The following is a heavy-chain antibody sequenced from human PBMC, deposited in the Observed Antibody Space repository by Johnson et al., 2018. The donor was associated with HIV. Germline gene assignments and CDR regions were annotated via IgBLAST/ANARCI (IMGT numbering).Heavy chain of an antibody. Sequence: QVQLVESGGGVVQPGRSLRLSCAASGFTFSSYAMHWVRQAPGKGLEWVAVISYDGSNKYYADSVKGRFTISRDNSKNTLYLQMNSLRAEDTAVYYCAKGGAVAGTRDAFDIWGQGTMVTVSS. CDR1: GFTFSSYA. J-gene: IGHJ3*02. V-gene: IGHV3-30*04. CDR2: ISYDGSNK. D-gene: IGHD6-19*01. CDR3: AKGGAVAGTRDAFDI.